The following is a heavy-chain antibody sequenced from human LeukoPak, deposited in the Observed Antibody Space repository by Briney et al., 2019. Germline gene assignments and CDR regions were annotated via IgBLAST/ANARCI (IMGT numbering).Heavy chain of an antibody. V-gene: IGHV4-59*08. CDR3: ARHHIAVGDIS. J-gene: IGHJ5*02. D-gene: IGHD2-2*01. Sequence: SETLSLTCSVSGGSISSHYWSWIRQPPGKGLEWIAHMYYSGNTKYNPSLKSRVAISVDTSKTQFSLKLSSATAADTAVYYCARHHIAVGDISWGQGTLVTVSS. CDR2: MYYSGNT. CDR1: GGSISSHY.